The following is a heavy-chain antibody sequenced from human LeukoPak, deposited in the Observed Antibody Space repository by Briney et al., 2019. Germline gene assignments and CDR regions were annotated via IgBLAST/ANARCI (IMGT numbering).Heavy chain of an antibody. CDR2: IIPIFGTA. V-gene: IGHV1-69*05. J-gene: IGHJ4*02. CDR3: ARLGSSGYYARDY. D-gene: IGHD3-22*01. Sequence: SVKVSCKASGGTFSSYAISWVRQAPGQGLEWMGGIIPIFGTANYAQKFQGRVTITTDESTSTAYMELSSLRSEDTAVYYCARLGSSGYYARDYWGQGTLVTISS. CDR1: GGTFSSYA.